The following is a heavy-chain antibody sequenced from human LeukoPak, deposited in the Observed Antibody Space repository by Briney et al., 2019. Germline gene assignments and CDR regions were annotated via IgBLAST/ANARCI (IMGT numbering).Heavy chain of an antibody. CDR1: GVSISSYY. CDR3: ARNIVVVPAARYYYYYYMDV. V-gene: IGHV4-59*01. Sequence: SETLSPTCTVSGVSISSYYWSWIRQPPGKGLEWIAYIYYSGSTNYNPSLKSRVTISVDTSKNQFSLKLSSVTAADTAVYYCARNIVVVPAARYYYYYYMDVWGKGTTVTVSS. CDR2: IYYSGST. D-gene: IGHD2-2*01. J-gene: IGHJ6*03.